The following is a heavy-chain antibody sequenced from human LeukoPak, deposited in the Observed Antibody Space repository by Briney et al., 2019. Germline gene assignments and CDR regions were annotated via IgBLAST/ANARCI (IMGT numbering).Heavy chain of an antibody. CDR2: INSDGSST. Sequence: GGSLRLSCAASGFTFSSYWMHWVRQAPGKGLVWFSRINSDGSSTSYADSVKGRFTISRDNAKNTLYLQMNSLRAEDTAVYYCARARPPGYSYGYELDYWGQGTLVTVSS. CDR1: GFTFSSYW. D-gene: IGHD5-18*01. CDR3: ARARPPGYSYGYELDY. J-gene: IGHJ4*02. V-gene: IGHV3-74*01.